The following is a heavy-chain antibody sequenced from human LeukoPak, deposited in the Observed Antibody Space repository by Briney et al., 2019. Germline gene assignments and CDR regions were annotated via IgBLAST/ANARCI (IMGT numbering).Heavy chain of an antibody. V-gene: IGHV4-39*01. J-gene: IGHJ4*02. CDR1: GGSISSCSVY. CDR3: ARLQYGDFYFDY. D-gene: IGHD4-17*01. Sequence: SETLSLTCTVSGGSISSCSVYWGWIRQPAGKGLEWIGSIYYSGSTSYNPSLKSRVTISVDTSKNQFSLRLSSVTAEDTAVYYCARLQYGDFYFDYWGQGTLVTVSS. CDR2: IYYSGST.